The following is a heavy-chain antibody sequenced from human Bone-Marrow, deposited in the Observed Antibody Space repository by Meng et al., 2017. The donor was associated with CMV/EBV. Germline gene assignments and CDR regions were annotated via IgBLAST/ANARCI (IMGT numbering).Heavy chain of an antibody. Sequence: GSLRLSCTVSGGSVHSGNSYWSWIRQPPGKGLEWIGYIYYSGSTSYNPSLKSRVTISVDTSKNQFSLKLRSVTAADTDVYYCGIWRNSYFDVWGRGTVVTVSS. CDR2: IYYSGST. J-gene: IGHJ2*01. D-gene: IGHD3-3*01. CDR3: GIWRNSYFDV. V-gene: IGHV4-61*01. CDR1: GGSVHSGNSY.